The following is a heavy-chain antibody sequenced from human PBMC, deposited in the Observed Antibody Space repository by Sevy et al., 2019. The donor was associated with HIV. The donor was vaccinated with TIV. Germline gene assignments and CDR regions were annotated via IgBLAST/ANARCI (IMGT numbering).Heavy chain of an antibody. V-gene: IGHV1-46*01. CDR1: GYTFTSYY. D-gene: IGHD1-20*01. CDR3: TSGITGTEVDY. J-gene: IGHJ4*02. Sequence: ASVKVSCKASGYTFTSYYMHWVRQAPGQGLEWVGLINPSGDSTSYEQKFQDRVTMTRDTSTSTVYMELSSLRSEDTAVYYCTSGITGTEVDYWGQGTLVTVSS. CDR2: INPSGDST.